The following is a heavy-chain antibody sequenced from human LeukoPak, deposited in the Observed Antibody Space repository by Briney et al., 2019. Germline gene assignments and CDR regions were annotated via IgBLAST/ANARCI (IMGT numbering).Heavy chain of an antibody. Sequence: ASVKVSCKASGYTFTSYGISWVRQAPGQGLEWMGWISAYNGNTNYAQKLQGRVTMTTDTSTSTAYMELRSLRSDDTAVYYCARPAYCSGGSCHGALTGWGQGTLVTVSS. CDR1: GYTFTSYG. CDR3: ARPAYCSGGSCHGALTG. V-gene: IGHV1-18*01. CDR2: ISAYNGNT. D-gene: IGHD2-15*01. J-gene: IGHJ4*02.